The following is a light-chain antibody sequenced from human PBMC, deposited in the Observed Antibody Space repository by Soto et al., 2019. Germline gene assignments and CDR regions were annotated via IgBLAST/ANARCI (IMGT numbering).Light chain of an antibody. J-gene: IGKJ4*01. CDR1: QSVSSSY. CDR2: GSS. V-gene: IGKV3-20*01. CDR3: QQYASAPLT. Sequence: EIVLTQSPVPLSLSPGERATLSCRASQSVSSSYLAWYQQKPGQAPRLLIYGSSSRATGIPDRFSGRGSGIEFTLTISGLEPEDFAVYYCQQYASAPLTFGGGTKVHIK.